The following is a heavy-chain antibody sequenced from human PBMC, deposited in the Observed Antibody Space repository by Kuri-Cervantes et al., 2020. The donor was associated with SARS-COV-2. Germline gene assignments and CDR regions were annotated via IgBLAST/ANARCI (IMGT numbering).Heavy chain of an antibody. CDR2: ISAYNGNT. D-gene: IGHD4-17*01. CDR3: AKTPGDGDYVVPWAYYYYMDV. V-gene: IGHV1-18*01. Sequence: ASVKVSCKASGYTFTSYGISWVRQAPGQGLEWMGWISAYNGNTNYAQKLQGRVTMTTDTSTSTAYMELRSLRSDDTAVYYCAKTPGDGDYVVPWAYYYYMDVWGKGTTVTVSS. J-gene: IGHJ6*03. CDR1: GYTFTSYG.